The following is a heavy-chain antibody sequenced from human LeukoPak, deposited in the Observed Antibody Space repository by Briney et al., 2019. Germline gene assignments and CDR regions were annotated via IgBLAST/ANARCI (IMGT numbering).Heavy chain of an antibody. CDR2: IKRDGSQK. CDR1: GFSFSSNW. V-gene: IGHV3-7*01. J-gene: IGHJ5*02. CDR3: ARLGLEVGGPNWFDP. D-gene: IGHD1-1*01. Sequence: GGSLRLSCAAPGFSFSSNWMGWVRQAPGKGLEWVAHIKRDGSQKYYLDSVKGRLTISRDNAKNSLYLQMNSLRVEDTAVYYCARLGLEVGGPNWFDPWGQGTLVTVSS.